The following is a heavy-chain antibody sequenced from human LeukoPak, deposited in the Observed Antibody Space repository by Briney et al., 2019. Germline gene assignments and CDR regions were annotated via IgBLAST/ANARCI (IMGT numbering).Heavy chain of an antibody. Sequence: PSETLSLTCTVSGGSVSSTTYYWSWIRQPPGKGLEWIGSISYSGSTYYNPSLRSRVTISVDTSKNQFSLKLSSVTAADTAVYYCARHRYSSSWLYYFDYWGQGTLVTVSS. J-gene: IGHJ4*02. CDR2: ISYSGST. CDR3: ARHRYSSSWLYYFDY. D-gene: IGHD6-13*01. V-gene: IGHV4-39*01. CDR1: GGSVSSTTYY.